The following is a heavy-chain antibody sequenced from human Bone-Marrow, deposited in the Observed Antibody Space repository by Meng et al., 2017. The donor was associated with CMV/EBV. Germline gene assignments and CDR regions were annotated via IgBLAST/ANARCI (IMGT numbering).Heavy chain of an antibody. V-gene: IGHV4-4*02. Sequence: GSISSSNWWSWVRQPPGKGLEWIGEIYHSGSTNYNPSLKSRVTISVDKSKNQFSLKLSSVTAADTAVYYCARDRYCSSTSCYRGFDYWGQGTLVTVSS. D-gene: IGHD2-2*01. J-gene: IGHJ4*02. CDR2: IYHSGST. CDR1: GSISSSNW. CDR3: ARDRYCSSTSCYRGFDY.